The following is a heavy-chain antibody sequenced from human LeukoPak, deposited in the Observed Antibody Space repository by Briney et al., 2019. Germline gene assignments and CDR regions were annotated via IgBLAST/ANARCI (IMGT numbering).Heavy chain of an antibody. D-gene: IGHD3-10*01. CDR1: GGAITSGGYS. Sequence: SETLSLTCTVSGGAITSGGYSWNWIRQPPGKGLEWIGCIYDRGPAYYNPSLKSRFTISVDRPKNQFFLNVTSLTAADTAVYYCARSRQASGLLSSWGQGTRVVVSS. CDR3: ARSRQASGLLSS. CDR2: IYDRGPA. J-gene: IGHJ5*02. V-gene: IGHV4-30-2*01.